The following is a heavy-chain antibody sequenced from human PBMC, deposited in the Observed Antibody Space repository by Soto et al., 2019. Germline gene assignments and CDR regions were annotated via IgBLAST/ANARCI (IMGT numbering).Heavy chain of an antibody. CDR2: IFHSGTT. D-gene: IGHD2-2*01. J-gene: IGHJ3*02. CDR1: GYSITNVNW. CDR3: ARSPYADALDI. V-gene: IGHV4-28*01. Sequence: QVQLQESGPGLVKPSDTLSLTCAVSGYSITNVNWWAWIRQPPGKGLEWIGYIFHSGTTHYNPSLKSRVPMSVDTSKNQFSLKVDSLTAEDTAVYYCARSPYADALDIWGQGTMVTVSS.